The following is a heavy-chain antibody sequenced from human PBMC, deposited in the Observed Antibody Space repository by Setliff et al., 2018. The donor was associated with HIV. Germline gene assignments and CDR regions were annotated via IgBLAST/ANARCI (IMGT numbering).Heavy chain of an antibody. CDR2: ITIGSGDV. CDR3: TRMIPPRSNRFSSGFGSIFKY. J-gene: IGHJ4*02. V-gene: IGHV3-21*01. CDR1: GFTFRNYK. Sequence: PGGSLRLSCAASGFTFRNYKMNWVRQAPGKGLEWVSSITIGSGDVFYADSVKGRFTISRDNAKNSLYLQMNNVRAEDTAVYYCTRMIPPRSNRFSSGFGSIFKYWGQGTLVTVSS. D-gene: IGHD3-22*01.